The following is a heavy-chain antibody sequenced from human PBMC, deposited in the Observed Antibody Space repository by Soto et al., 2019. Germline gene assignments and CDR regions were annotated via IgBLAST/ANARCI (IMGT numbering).Heavy chain of an antibody. CDR1: GFTFNDYA. J-gene: IGHJ3*01. CDR3: ARSLPGTYGAFDL. V-gene: IGHV3-23*01. D-gene: IGHD1-7*01. Sequence: PGGSLRLSCAASGFTFNDYAMNWVRQAPGKGLEWVSGITGSGENTYYADSVKGRFTISRDNSKNTVYLQIDSLRAEDTAVYYCARSLPGTYGAFDLWGQGTMVTVSS. CDR2: ITGSGENT.